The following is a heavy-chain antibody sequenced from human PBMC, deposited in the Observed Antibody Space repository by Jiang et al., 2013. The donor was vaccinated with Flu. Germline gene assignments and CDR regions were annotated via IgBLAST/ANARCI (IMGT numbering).Heavy chain of an antibody. CDR3: ARDSAGAHFDY. V-gene: IGHV4-4*02. Sequence: PGLVKPSGTLSLTCAVSGGSISSSNWWSWVRQPPGKGLEWIGEIYHSGSTYYNPSLKSRVTISVDTSKNQFSLKLSSVTAADTAVYYCARDSAGAHFDYWGQGTLVTVSS. J-gene: IGHJ4*02. D-gene: IGHD2-15*01. CDR1: GGSISSSNW. CDR2: IYHSGST.